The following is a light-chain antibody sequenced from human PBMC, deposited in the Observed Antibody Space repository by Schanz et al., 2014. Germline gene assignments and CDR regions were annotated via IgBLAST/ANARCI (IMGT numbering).Light chain of an antibody. CDR1: SSDVGGYNY. CDR2: EVS. V-gene: IGLV2-8*01. Sequence: QSALTQPPSASGSPGQSVTFSCTGTSSDVGGYNYVSWYQQHPGKAPKLMIYEVSKRPSGVPDRFSGSKSGNTASLTISGLQTEDEADYYCSSYTSSSTLIFGGGTKLTVL. J-gene: IGLJ2*01. CDR3: SSYTSSSTLI.